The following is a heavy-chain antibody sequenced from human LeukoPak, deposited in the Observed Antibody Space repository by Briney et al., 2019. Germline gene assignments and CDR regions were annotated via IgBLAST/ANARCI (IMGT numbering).Heavy chain of an antibody. CDR3: ASGYYSDSRGYYGDAYDI. J-gene: IGHJ3*02. D-gene: IGHD3-22*01. Sequence: SVEVSCKASGVTFTNYAISWVRQAPGQGLEWMGGIIPIFGSTNYAQKFQGRVTITADESTSAAYMELSGLRSEDTAVYYCASGYYSDSRGYYGDAYDIWGQGTMVTVSS. CDR1: GVTFTNYA. V-gene: IGHV1-69*13. CDR2: IIPIFGST.